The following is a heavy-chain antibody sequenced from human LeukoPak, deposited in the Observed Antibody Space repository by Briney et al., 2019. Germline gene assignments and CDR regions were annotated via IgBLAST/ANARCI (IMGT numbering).Heavy chain of an antibody. CDR1: GGSINNSY. D-gene: IGHD3-16*01. Sequence: SETLSLTCTVSGGSINNSYWTWIRQPPGKGLEWSGYIYYSGSTNYNSSLKSRVTISVDTSKNQFSLKLSSVTAADTAVYYCARGPWGNFDYWGQGTLVTVSS. CDR2: IYYSGST. CDR3: ARGPWGNFDY. J-gene: IGHJ4*02. V-gene: IGHV4-59*01.